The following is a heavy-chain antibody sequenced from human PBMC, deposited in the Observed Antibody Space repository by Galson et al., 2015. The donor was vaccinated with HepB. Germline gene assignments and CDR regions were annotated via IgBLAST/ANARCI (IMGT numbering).Heavy chain of an antibody. V-gene: IGHV3-23*01. CDR3: AKDGLTGTSWFYYYYYMDV. D-gene: IGHD1-20*01. CDR1: GFTVSSSYA. CDR2: ISGSGGST. J-gene: IGHJ6*03. Sequence: SLRLSCAASGFTVSSSYAMSWVRQAPGKGLEWVSAISGSGGSTYYADSVKGRFTISRDNSKNTLYLQMNSLRAEDTAVYYCAKDGLTGTSWFYYYYYMDVWGKGTTVTVSS.